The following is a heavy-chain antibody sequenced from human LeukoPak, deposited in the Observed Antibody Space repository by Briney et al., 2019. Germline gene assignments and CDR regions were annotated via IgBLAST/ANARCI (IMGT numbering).Heavy chain of an antibody. CDR1: GFTFSSYS. D-gene: IGHD1-26*01. CDR2: ISSSSSTI. V-gene: IGHV3-48*01. CDR3: AREVGATYFDY. J-gene: IGHJ4*02. Sequence: GSLRLSCAASGFTFSSYSMNWVRQAPGKGLEWVSYISSSSSTIYYADSVKGRFTISRDNAKNSLYLQMNSLRAEDTAVYYCAREVGATYFDYWGQGTLVTVSS.